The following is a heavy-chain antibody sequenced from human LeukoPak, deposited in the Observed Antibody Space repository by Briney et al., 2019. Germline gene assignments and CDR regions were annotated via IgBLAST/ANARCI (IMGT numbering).Heavy chain of an antibody. CDR2: IKSKTDGGTT. V-gene: IGHV3-15*01. CDR1: GFTFSNAW. Sequence: PGGSLRLSCAASGFTFSNAWMSWVRQAPGKGLEWVGRIKSKTDGGTTDYAAPVKGRFTISRGDSKNTLYLQMNSLKTEDTAVYYCTTDSNNYYDILTGYYPLDYWGQGTLVTVSS. D-gene: IGHD3-9*01. CDR3: TTDSNNYYDILTGYYPLDY. J-gene: IGHJ4*02.